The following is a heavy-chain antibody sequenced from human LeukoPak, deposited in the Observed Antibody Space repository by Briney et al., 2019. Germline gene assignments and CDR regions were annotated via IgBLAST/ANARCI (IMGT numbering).Heavy chain of an antibody. J-gene: IGHJ5*02. CDR1: GGSFSSGSYY. Sequence: PSETLSLTCTVSGGSFSSGSYYWSWIRRPAGKGLEWIGRIYTSGSTNYNPSLKSRVTISVDTSKNQFSLKLSSVTAADTAVYYCARVQYYRGLNDNWFDPWGQGTLVTVSS. CDR3: ARVQYYRGLNDNWFDP. V-gene: IGHV4-61*02. D-gene: IGHD4-23*01. CDR2: IYTSGST.